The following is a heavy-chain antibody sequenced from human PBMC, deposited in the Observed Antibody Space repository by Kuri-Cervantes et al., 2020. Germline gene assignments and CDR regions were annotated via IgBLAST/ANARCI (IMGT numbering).Heavy chain of an antibody. V-gene: IGHV4-39*07. CDR2: IYYSGST. CDR1: GGSISSSSYY. Sequence: ESLKISCTVSGGSISSSSYYWGWIRQPPGKGLEWIGSIYYSGSTYYNPSLKSRVTISVDTSKNQFSLKLSSVTAADTAVYYCARETYYYDSSGYYYGAFDIWGQGTMVTVSS. J-gene: IGHJ3*02. D-gene: IGHD3-22*01. CDR3: ARETYYYDSSGYYYGAFDI.